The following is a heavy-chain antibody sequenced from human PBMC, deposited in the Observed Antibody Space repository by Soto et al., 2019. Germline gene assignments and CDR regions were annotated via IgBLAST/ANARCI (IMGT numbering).Heavy chain of an antibody. CDR2: IWYDGSNK. D-gene: IGHD6-6*01. V-gene: IGHV3-33*01. Sequence: QVQLVESGGGVVQPGRSLRLSCAASGFTFSSYGMHWVRQAPGKGLEWVAVIWYDGSNKYYADSVKGRFTISRDNSKNPLYLQMNSLRAEDTAVYYCARGSVYSSSFFDYWGQGTLVTVSS. CDR3: ARGSVYSSSFFDY. J-gene: IGHJ4*02. CDR1: GFTFSSYG.